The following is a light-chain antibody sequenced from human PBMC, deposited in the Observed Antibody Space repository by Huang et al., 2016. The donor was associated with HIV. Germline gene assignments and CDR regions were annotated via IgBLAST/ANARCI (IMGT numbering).Light chain of an antibody. CDR2: DVS. CDR3: QQRSNWPLT. J-gene: IGKJ4*01. V-gene: IGKV3-11*01. Sequence: EIVLTQSPATLSLSPGERATLSCWASQSVSSYLAWYQQKPGQAPRLLIYDVSTRATGIPARFSGSGSGTDFTLTISSLEPEDFAVYYCQQRSNWPLTFGGGTKVEIK. CDR1: QSVSSY.